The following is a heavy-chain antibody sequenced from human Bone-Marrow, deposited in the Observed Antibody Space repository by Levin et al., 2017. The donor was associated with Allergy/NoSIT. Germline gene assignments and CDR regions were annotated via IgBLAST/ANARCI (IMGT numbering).Heavy chain of an antibody. Sequence: SVKVSCKASGGTFSSYAISWVRQAPGQGLEWMGGIIPIFGTANYAQKFQGRVTITADESTSTAYMELSSLRSEDTAVYYCARGNYYDSSGYYLFDYWGQGTLVTVSS. V-gene: IGHV1-69*13. J-gene: IGHJ4*02. D-gene: IGHD3-22*01. CDR1: GGTFSSYA. CDR2: IIPIFGTA. CDR3: ARGNYYDSSGYYLFDY.